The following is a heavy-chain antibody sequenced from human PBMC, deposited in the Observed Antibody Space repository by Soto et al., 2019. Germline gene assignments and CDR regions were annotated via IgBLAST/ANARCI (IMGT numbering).Heavy chain of an antibody. CDR2: IYYSGST. J-gene: IGHJ4*02. CDR1: GGFITSYY. Sequence: SETLSLTCTVSGGFITSYYWSWIRQPPGRGLEWIGYIYYSGSTNYNPSLKSRVIISVDTSKNQFSLKLTPVTAADTAVYYCVRHGDYITPFFYYWGRGTLVTVSS. CDR3: VRHGDYITPFFYY. D-gene: IGHD2-21*02. V-gene: IGHV4-59*08.